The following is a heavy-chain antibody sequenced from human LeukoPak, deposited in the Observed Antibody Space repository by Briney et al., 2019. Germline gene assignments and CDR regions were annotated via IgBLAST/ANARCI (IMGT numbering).Heavy chain of an antibody. V-gene: IGHV3-23*01. CDR1: EFTFDSYA. CDR2: ISGSGANT. J-gene: IGHJ4*02. D-gene: IGHD6-19*01. CDR3: AKTSVSSGWPDLFDF. Sequence: SGGSLRLSCAASEFTFDSYAMNWVRQAPGKGLEWVSAISGSGANTYYANSVKGRFTISRDNSKSTLFLQMDSLRAEDTAIYYCAKTSVSSGWPDLFDFWGQGTLVTVSS.